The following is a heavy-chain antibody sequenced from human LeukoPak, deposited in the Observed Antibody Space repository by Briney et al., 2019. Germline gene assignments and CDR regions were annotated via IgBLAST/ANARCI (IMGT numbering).Heavy chain of an antibody. V-gene: IGHV3-30*03. D-gene: IGHD6-6*01. CDR1: GLTFSGYD. CDR2: MSYGGQNE. J-gene: IGHJ3*01. CDR3: ARSSYSSSSSV. Sequence: GGSLRLSCAASGLTFSGYDMHWVRQAPGKGPEWVAVMSYGGQNERYADSVKGRFTVSRDNAKNSLYLQINSLRAEDTAVYYCARSSYSSSSSVWGQGTMVTVSS.